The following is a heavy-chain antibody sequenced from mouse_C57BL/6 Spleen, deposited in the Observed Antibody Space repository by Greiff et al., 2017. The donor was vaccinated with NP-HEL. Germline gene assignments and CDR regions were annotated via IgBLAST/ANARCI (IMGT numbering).Heavy chain of an antibody. V-gene: IGHV1-4*01. Sequence: VQLQESGAELARPGASVKMSCKASGYTFTSYTMPWVKQRPGQGLEWIGYINPSSGYTKYNQKFKDTATLTADKSSSTAYMPLSSLTSEDSAVYYCARGDGYYSGAMDYWGQGPSVTVSS. CDR1: GYTFTSYT. CDR3: ARGDGYYSGAMDY. D-gene: IGHD2-3*01. J-gene: IGHJ4*01. CDR2: INPSSGYT.